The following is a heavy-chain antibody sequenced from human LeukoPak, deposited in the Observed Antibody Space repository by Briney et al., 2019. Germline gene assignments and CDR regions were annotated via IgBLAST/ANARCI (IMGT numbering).Heavy chain of an antibody. Sequence: PGGSLRLSCAASGFTFSSYAMHWVRQAPGKGLEWVAVISYDGSNKYYADSVKGRFTISRDNSKNTVSLQMNNLRPEDTAVYYCAREIFCSGSYPDFWGQGTLVTVSS. V-gene: IGHV3-30-3*01. CDR1: GFTFSSYA. D-gene: IGHD3-10*02. J-gene: IGHJ4*02. CDR3: AREIFCSGSYPDF. CDR2: ISYDGSNK.